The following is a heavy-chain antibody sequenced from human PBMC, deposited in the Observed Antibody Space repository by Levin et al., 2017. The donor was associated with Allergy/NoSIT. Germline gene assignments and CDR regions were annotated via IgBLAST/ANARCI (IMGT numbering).Heavy chain of an antibody. CDR3: GRRRSGYYDVIDY. J-gene: IGHJ4*02. CDR1: EYSFADYY. CDR2: INPFSGGT. Sequence: ASVKVSCKASEYSFADYYIHWVRQAPGQGLEWMGWINPFSGGTKYAQKFQGRVTVTGDTAISTVYMEMSSLRSDDTAVYYCGRRRSGYYDVIDYWGQGTLVTV. V-gene: IGHV1-2*02. D-gene: IGHD3-3*01.